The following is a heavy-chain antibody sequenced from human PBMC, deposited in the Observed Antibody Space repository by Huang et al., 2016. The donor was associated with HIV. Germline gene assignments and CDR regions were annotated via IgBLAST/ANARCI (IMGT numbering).Heavy chain of an antibody. D-gene: IGHD3-3*01. CDR3: ARERGGYDFWSGYPAPDAFDI. CDR1: GFTFSSYR. CDR2: ISSSGSYI. V-gene: IGHV3-21*01. J-gene: IGHJ3*02. Sequence: EVQLVESGGGLVKPGGSLRLSCAASGFTFSSYRMTWVRQAPGKGLERVSSISSSGSYIYYADSVKGRFTISRDNAKNSLYLQMNSLRAEDTAVYYCARERGGYDFWSGYPAPDAFDIWGQGTMVTVSS.